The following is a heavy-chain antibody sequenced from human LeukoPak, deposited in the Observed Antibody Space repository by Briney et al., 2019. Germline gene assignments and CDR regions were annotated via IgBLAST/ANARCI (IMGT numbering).Heavy chain of an antibody. V-gene: IGHV4-59*08. CDR3: ARHSPLGSVATPFDP. J-gene: IGHJ5*02. Sequence: SETLSLTCTVSGGSISSYYWSWIRQPPGKGLEWIGYIYYSGSTNYNPSLKSRVTISVDTSKNQFSLKLSSVTAADTAVYYCARHSPLGSVATPFDPWGQGTLVTVS. D-gene: IGHD5-12*01. CDR1: GGSISSYY. CDR2: IYYSGST.